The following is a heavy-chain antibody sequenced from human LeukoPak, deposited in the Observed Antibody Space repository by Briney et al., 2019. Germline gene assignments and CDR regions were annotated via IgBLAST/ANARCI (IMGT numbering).Heavy chain of an antibody. CDR2: ISSSSSTI. CDR3: AKDGGSYYDFWSGYPLYDY. V-gene: IGHV3-48*01. Sequence: GGSLRLSCAASGFTFSSYSMNWVRQAPGKGLEWVSYISSSSSTIYYADSVKGRFTISRDNAKNSLYLQMNSLRAEDTAVYYCAKDGGSYYDFWSGYPLYDYWGQGTLVTVSS. CDR1: GFTFSSYS. D-gene: IGHD3-3*01. J-gene: IGHJ4*02.